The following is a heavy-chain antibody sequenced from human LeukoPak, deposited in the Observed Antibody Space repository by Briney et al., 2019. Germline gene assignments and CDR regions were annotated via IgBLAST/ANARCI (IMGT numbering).Heavy chain of an antibody. J-gene: IGHJ4*02. D-gene: IGHD1-26*01. CDR1: GFTFSSYA. CDR2: ISRGGGST. V-gene: IGHV3-23*01. CDR3: ARGSYYGYYYFDY. Sequence: GASLRLSCAASGFTFSSYAMSWVRQAPGKGLEWVSGISRGGGSTNYADSVKGRFTISRDNSKSTLYLQMNSLRAEDTAVYYCARGSYYGYYYFDYWGQGTLVTVSS.